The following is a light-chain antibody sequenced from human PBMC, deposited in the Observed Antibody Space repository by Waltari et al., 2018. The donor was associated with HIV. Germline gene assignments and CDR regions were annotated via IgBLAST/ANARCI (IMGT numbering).Light chain of an antibody. CDR2: WAS. Sequence: DIVMTQSPDSLAVSLGERATINCKSSRSVLYSSNNQNYLAWYQQKPGQPPKLLIYWASTRESGVPDRFSGSGSGTDFTLTISSLQAEDVAVYYCQQYYTTPTFGQGTRLEI. V-gene: IGKV4-1*01. J-gene: IGKJ5*01. CDR1: RSVLYSSNNQNY. CDR3: QQYYTTPT.